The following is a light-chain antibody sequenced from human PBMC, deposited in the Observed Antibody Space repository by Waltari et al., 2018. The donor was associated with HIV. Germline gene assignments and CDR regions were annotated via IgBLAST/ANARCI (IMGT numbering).Light chain of an antibody. CDR1: NIGSKS. J-gene: IGLJ2*01. Sequence: YVLTQPPSVSVAPGQTARITCGGNNIGSKSGHWYQQRPGQAPVLVVYGNSDRPSGIPERFSGSNSGNTATLNISRFEAGDESDYYCQVWDSSSDHVVFGGGTKLTVL. CDR2: GNS. V-gene: IGLV3-21*02. CDR3: QVWDSSSDHVV.